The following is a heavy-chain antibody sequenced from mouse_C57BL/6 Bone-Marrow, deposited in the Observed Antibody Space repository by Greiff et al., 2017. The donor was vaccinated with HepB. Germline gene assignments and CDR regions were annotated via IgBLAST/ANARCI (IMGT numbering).Heavy chain of an antibody. D-gene: IGHD1-1*01. CDR3: ARGVVATDY. Sequence: VQLKESGPVLVKPGASVKMSCKASGYTFTDYYMNWVKQSHGKSLEWIGVINPYNGGTSYNQKFKGKATLTVDKSSSTAYMELNSLTSEDSAVYYCARGVVATDYWGQGTTLTVSS. V-gene: IGHV1-19*01. J-gene: IGHJ2*01. CDR2: INPYNGGT. CDR1: GYTFTDYY.